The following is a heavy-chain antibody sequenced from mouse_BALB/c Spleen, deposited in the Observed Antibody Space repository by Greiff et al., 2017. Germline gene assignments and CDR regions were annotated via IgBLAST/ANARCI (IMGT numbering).Heavy chain of an antibody. D-gene: IGHD1-2*01. CDR1: GFAFSSYD. V-gene: IGHV5-12-1*01. CDR2: ISSGGGST. CDR3: ARHDTATSWFAY. Sequence: EVMLVESGGGLVKPGGSLKLSCAASGFAFSSYDMSWVRQTPEKRLEWVAYISSGGGSTYYPDTVKGRFTISRDNAKNTLYLQMSSLKSEDTAMYYCARHDTATSWFAYWGQGTLVTVSA. J-gene: IGHJ3*01.